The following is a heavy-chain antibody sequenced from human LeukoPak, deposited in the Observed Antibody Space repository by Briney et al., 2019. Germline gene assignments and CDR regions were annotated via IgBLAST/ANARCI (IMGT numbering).Heavy chain of an antibody. CDR3: ARDGMGGIKAFDI. D-gene: IGHD3-10*01. V-gene: IGHV3-7*05. CDR1: GFTFSRYW. CDR2: IKHDGSQK. Sequence: GGSLRLSCAASGFTFSRYWMSWVTQAPGRGLEWVANIKHDGSQKYYVDSVKGRITISRDNAKNSLYLQMNSLRAEDTAVYYCARDGMGGIKAFDIWGQGTMVTVSS. J-gene: IGHJ3*02.